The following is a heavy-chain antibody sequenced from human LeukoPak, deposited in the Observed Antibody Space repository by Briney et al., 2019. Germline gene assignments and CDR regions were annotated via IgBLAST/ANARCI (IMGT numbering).Heavy chain of an antibody. CDR3: ARDNNDSSGYYLDY. CDR1: GGSISSGGYY. J-gene: IGHJ4*02. V-gene: IGHV4-30-2*01. D-gene: IGHD3-22*01. CDR2: IYHSGST. Sequence: SETLSLTCTVSGGSISSGGYYWSWIRQPPGKGLEWIGYIYHSGSTYYNPSLKSRVTISVDRSKNQFSLKLSSVTAADTAVYYCARDNNDSSGYYLDYWGQGTLVTVSS.